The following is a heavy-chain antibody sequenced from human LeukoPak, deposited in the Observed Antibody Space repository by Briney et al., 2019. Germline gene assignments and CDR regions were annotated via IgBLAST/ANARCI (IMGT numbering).Heavy chain of an antibody. CDR2: ISRSISTI. Sequence: SGGSLRLSCAASGFTFSDYYMAWIRQAPGKGLEWVSYISRSISTIYYADSVKGRFTISRDNAKNSLYLQMNSLRAEDTALYYCAKDIGITMVRGKPDYWGQGTLVTVSS. D-gene: IGHD3-10*01. J-gene: IGHJ4*02. CDR3: AKDIGITMVRGKPDY. V-gene: IGHV3-11*01. CDR1: GFTFSDYY.